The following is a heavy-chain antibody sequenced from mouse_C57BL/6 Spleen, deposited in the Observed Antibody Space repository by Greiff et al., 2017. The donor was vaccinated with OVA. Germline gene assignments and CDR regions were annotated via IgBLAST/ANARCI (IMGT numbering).Heavy chain of an antibody. CDR3: VYYDYDVGFAY. CDR1: GYTFTTYP. Sequence: QVHVKQSGAELVKPGASVKMSCKASGYTFTTYPIEWMKQNHGKSLEWIGNFHPYNDDTKYNEKFKGKATLTVEKSSSTVYLELSRLTSDDSAVYYCVYYDYDVGFAYWGQGTLVTVSA. V-gene: IGHV1-47*01. D-gene: IGHD2-4*01. CDR2: FHPYNDDT. J-gene: IGHJ3*01.